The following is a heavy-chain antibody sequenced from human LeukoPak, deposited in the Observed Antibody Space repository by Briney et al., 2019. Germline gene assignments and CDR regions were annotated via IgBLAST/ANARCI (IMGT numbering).Heavy chain of an antibody. CDR1: GFTVSSNY. D-gene: IGHD1-1*01. J-gene: IGHJ4*02. CDR2: IYSGGST. V-gene: IGHV3-53*01. Sequence: GGSLRLSCAASGFTVSSNYMSWVRQAPGKGLEWVSVIYSGGSTYYADSVKGRFTISRDNSKNTLYLQMNSLRAEDTAVYYCAKSRSGSANWALQIFDNWGQGALVTVSS. CDR3: AKSRSGSANWALQIFDN.